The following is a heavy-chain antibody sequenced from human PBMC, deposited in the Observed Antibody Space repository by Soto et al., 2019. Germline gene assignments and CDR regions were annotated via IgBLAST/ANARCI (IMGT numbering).Heavy chain of an antibody. D-gene: IGHD1-7*01. CDR2: IMPIFVTA. CDR1: GGTFSSYT. Sequence: QVLLVQSGAEVKKPGSSVKVTCKASGGTFSSYTISWVRQAPGQGLEYMGGIMPIFVTATYTQSFQYRVTISADESTSTVYMELRSLTLDDTAVYYCTRGVTANYMGGDAFEIWGQGTMVTVSS. V-gene: IGHV1-69*01. J-gene: IGHJ3*02. CDR3: TRGVTANYMGGDAFEI.